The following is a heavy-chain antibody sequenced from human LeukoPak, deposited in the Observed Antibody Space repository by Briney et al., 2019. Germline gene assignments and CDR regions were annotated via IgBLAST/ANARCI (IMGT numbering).Heavy chain of an antibody. CDR3: ARLGAGPTYYDFWSGYSSFYFDY. CDR1: GGSINSSSW. V-gene: IGHV4-4*02. CDR2: ISQSGRA. J-gene: IGHJ4*02. D-gene: IGHD3-3*01. Sequence: PSGTLSLTCAVSGGSINSSSWWSWVRQPPGKGLEWIGEISQSGRAKYNPSLKSRVTISIDKSKNQFSLKLSSVTAADTAVYYCARLGAGPTYYDFWSGYSSFYFDYWGQGTLVTVSS.